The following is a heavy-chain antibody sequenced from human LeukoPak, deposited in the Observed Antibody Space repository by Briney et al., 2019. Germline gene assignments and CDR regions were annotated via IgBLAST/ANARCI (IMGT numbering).Heavy chain of an antibody. CDR3: ARDPNGDYIGTFDM. D-gene: IGHD4-17*01. Sequence: GCLRLSFAASEFTFSSYGMSWVRQAPGKGLEWVSSISGSGGSTQYADSVQGRFAISRDNSKDTLYLQMNSLRVEDTAVYFCARDPNGDYIGTFDMWGRGTMVSVSS. CDR1: EFTFSSYG. CDR2: ISGSGGST. J-gene: IGHJ3*02. V-gene: IGHV3-23*01.